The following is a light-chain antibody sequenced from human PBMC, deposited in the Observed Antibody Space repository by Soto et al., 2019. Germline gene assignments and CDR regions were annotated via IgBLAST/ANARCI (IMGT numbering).Light chain of an antibody. J-gene: IGLJ1*01. V-gene: IGLV2-14*03. CDR2: DVS. Sequence: QSALTQPASVSGSPGQSITISCTGTSSDVGGYDYVSWYQQHPGKAPKLMIYDVSNRPSGVSNRVSGSKSGNTAALTISWLQAEDEADYYCSSSTSSSLYVFGTGTKLTVL. CDR1: SSDVGGYDY. CDR3: SSSTSSSLYV.